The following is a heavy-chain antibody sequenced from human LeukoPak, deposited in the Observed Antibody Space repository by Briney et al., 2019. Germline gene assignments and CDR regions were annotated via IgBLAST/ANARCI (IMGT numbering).Heavy chain of an antibody. CDR2: IIPIFGTA. V-gene: IGHV1-69*01. D-gene: IGHD4-17*01. Sequence: SVKVSCKASGGTFSSYAISWVRQAPGQGLEWMGGIIPIFGTANYAQKFQGRVTITADESTSTAYMELSSLRSEDTAVYYCARDHRQGDYGDYDYALSNWFDPWGQGTLVTVSS. J-gene: IGHJ5*02. CDR3: ARDHRQGDYGDYDYALSNWFDP. CDR1: GGTFSSYA.